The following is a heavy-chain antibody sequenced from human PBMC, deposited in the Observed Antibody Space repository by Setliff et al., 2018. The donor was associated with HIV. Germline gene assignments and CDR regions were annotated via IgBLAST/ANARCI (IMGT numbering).Heavy chain of an antibody. Sequence: SETLSLTCTVSGGSISSHYWSWIRQPAGKGLEWIGHIYTSGSTNYNPSLKSRVTISVDTSKNQFSLKLSSVTAADTAVYYCARGWEWGAPLDYWGQGTLVTVSS. CDR1: GGSISSHY. J-gene: IGHJ4*02. D-gene: IGHD1-26*01. CDR2: IYTSGST. V-gene: IGHV4-4*07. CDR3: ARGWEWGAPLDY.